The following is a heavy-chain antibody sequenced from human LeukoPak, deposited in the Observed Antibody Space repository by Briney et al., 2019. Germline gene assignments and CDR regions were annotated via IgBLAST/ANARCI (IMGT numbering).Heavy chain of an antibody. CDR1: GGSISSYY. Sequence: PSETLSLTCTVSGGSISSYYWSWIRQPAGKGLEWIGRIYTSGSTNYNPSLKSRVTMSVDTSKNQFSLKLSSVTAADTAVYYCARGAETYYDFWSGYYYYYMDVWGKGTTVTVSS. CDR3: ARGAETYYDFWSGYYYYYMDV. V-gene: IGHV4-4*07. CDR2: IYTSGST. J-gene: IGHJ6*03. D-gene: IGHD3-3*01.